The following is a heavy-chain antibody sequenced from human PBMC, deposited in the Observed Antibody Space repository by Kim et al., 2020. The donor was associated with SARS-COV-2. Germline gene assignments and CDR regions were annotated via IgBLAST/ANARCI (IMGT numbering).Heavy chain of an antibody. J-gene: IGHJ6*02. CDR3: ARSAMDV. Sequence: SETLSLTCAVYGGSFSGYYWSWIRQPPGKGLEWIGEINHSGSTNYNPSLKSRVTISVDTSKNQFSLKLSSVTAADTAVYYCARSAMDVWGQGTTVTVSS. V-gene: IGHV4-34*01. CDR2: INHSGST. D-gene: IGHD3-3*01. CDR1: GGSFSGYY.